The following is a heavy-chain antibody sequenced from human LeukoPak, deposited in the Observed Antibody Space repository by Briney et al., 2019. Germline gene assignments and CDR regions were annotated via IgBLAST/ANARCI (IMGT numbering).Heavy chain of an antibody. J-gene: IGHJ5*02. CDR1: GFTFSYYG. D-gene: IGHD3-10*01. V-gene: IGHV3-30*02. CDR3: AKDLKRDRWFGES. Sequence: GGSLRLSCAASGFTFSYYGMHWVRQAPGKGLEWVAFIRYDGYDKFYADSVKGRFTIPRDTSKNTLYLQMNSLRTEDTAVYYCAKDLKRDRWFGESWGQGTLVTVSS. CDR2: IRYDGYDK.